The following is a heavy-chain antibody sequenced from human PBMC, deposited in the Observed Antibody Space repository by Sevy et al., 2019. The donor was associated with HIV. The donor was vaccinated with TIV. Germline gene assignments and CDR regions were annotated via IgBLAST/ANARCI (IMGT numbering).Heavy chain of an antibody. V-gene: IGHV1-69*13. D-gene: IGHD6-13*01. J-gene: IGHJ4*02. CDR1: GRTFRYYA. Sequence: ASVKVSCKVSGRTFRYYAISWVRQAPGQGLEWMGGIIPMFDTPNYVQKFQGRVTITADESTSTAYMELSSLRSDDTAAYYCARSISWYAIFDYWGQGTLVTVSS. CDR2: IIPMFDTP. CDR3: ARSISWYAIFDY.